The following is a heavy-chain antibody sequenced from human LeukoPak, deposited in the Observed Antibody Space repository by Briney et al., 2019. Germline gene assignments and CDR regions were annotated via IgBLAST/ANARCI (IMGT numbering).Heavy chain of an antibody. J-gene: IGHJ5*02. CDR1: GYTFTSYG. V-gene: IGHV1-18*01. CDR2: ISGYNGNT. D-gene: IGHD3-9*01. CDR3: TREATGYSWFDP. Sequence: SVKVSCKASGYTFTSYGISWVRQAPGQGLEWMGWISGYNGNTNYAQKFQGRVTMTTDTSTNTAYMELRSLRSDDTAVYYCTREATGYSWFDPWGQGTLVTDSS.